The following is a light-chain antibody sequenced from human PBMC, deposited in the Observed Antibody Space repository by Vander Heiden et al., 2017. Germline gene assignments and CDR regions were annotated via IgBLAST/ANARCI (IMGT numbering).Light chain of an antibody. J-gene: IGLJ1*01. CDR2: DVT. CDR3: CSYAGRLYV. Sequence: SGLTHPAPVSWAPGQSITRSCTGTSSDVGTSDLVSWYQHHPGMAPRLMIYDVTTRPSGVSNRFSGSKSGNTASLTVSGLQAEDEADYYCCSYAGRLYVFGTGTNVTVL. V-gene: IGLV2-23*02. CDR1: SSDVGTSDL.